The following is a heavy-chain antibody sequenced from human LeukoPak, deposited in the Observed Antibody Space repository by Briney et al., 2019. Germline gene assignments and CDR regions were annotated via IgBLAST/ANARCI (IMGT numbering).Heavy chain of an antibody. CDR1: GGTFSSYA. CDR3: ARDQKPLGDSDY. D-gene: IGHD1-26*01. Sequence: ASVKVSCKASGGTFSSYAISWVRQAPGQGLEWMGIINPSGGSTSYAQKFQGRVTMTRDTSTSTVYMELSSLRSEDTAVYYCARDQKPLGDSDYWGQGTLVTVSS. CDR2: INPSGGST. V-gene: IGHV1-46*01. J-gene: IGHJ4*02.